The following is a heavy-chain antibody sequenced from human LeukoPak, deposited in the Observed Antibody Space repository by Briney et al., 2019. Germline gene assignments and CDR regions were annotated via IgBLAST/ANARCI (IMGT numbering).Heavy chain of an antibody. CDR3: ARDGLIVVRSDAFDI. Sequence: SETLSLTCTVSGGSISSSSYYWGWIRQPPGKGLEWIGSIYYSGSTYYNPSLKSRVTISVDTSKNQFSLKLSSVTAADTAVYYCARDGLIVVRSDAFDIWGQGTMVTVSS. D-gene: IGHD3-22*01. J-gene: IGHJ3*02. V-gene: IGHV4-39*07. CDR2: IYYSGST. CDR1: GGSISSSSYY.